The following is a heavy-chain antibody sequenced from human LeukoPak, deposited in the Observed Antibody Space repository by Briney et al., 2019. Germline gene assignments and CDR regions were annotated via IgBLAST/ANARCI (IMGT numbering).Heavy chain of an antibody. V-gene: IGHV4-4*02. CDR1: GGSITTTNY. D-gene: IGHD1-26*01. CDR3: SRESGPYSPFGH. CDR2: ISLSGYT. Sequence: SETLSLTCGVSGGSITTTNYWSWVRQSPGRGLEWIGEISLSGYTGFNPSLRGRVTMSLDEYKNHLSLTLTSVTAADTAIYYCSRESGPYSPFGHWGQGILVTVTT. J-gene: IGHJ4*02.